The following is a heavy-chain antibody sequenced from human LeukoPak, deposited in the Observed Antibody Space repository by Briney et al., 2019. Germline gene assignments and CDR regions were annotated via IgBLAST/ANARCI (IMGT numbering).Heavy chain of an antibody. CDR3: AGVEMATISFDY. J-gene: IGHJ4*02. V-gene: IGHV4-59*08. Sequence: PSETLSLTCTVPGGSISSYYWSWIRQPPGKGLEWIGYIYYSGSTNYNPSLKSRVTISVDTSKNQFSLKLSSVTAADTAVYYCAGVEMATISFDYWGQGTLVTVSS. CDR2: IYYSGST. CDR1: GGSISSYY. D-gene: IGHD5-24*01.